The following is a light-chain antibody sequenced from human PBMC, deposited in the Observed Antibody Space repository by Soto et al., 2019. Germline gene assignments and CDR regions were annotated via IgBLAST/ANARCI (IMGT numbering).Light chain of an antibody. Sequence: EIVLTQSPGTLSLSPGERATLSCRASQSVNSFLAWFQQKPGQVPRLLIYGASNRATGIPGRFSGSGSETDFTLISSRLEPEDSAVYYYQHSVGSPWAFGGGTKVEIK. CDR1: QSVNSF. J-gene: IGKJ4*02. V-gene: IGKV3-20*01. CDR2: GAS. CDR3: QHSVGSPWA.